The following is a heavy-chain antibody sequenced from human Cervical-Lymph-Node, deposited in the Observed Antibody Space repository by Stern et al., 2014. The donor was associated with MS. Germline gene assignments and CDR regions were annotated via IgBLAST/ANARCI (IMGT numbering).Heavy chain of an antibody. J-gene: IGHJ4*02. CDR2: INPNSGGT. V-gene: IGHV1-2*04. CDR3: ARVASMVRGLYYFDY. D-gene: IGHD3-10*01. Sequence: VQLVESGAEVKKPGASVKVSCKASGYTFTGYYMHWVRQAPGQGLEWMGWINPNSGGTNYAQKFQGWVTMTRDTSISTAYMELSRLRSDDTAVYYCARVASMVRGLYYFDYWGQGTLVTVSS. CDR1: GYTFTGYY.